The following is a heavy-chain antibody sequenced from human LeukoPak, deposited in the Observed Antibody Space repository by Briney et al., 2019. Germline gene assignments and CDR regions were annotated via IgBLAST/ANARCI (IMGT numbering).Heavy chain of an antibody. Sequence: VASVKVSCKASGYTFTGYYMHWVRQAPGQGLEWMGWINPNSGGTNYAQKFQGRVTMTRDTSISTAYMELSRLRSDDTAVYYCARAVGDFWSGYYAIDYWGQGTLVTVSS. J-gene: IGHJ4*02. CDR2: INPNSGGT. CDR1: GYTFTGYY. V-gene: IGHV1-2*02. D-gene: IGHD3-3*01. CDR3: ARAVGDFWSGYYAIDY.